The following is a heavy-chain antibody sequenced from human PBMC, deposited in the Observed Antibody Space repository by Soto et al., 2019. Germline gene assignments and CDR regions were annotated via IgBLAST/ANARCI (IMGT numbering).Heavy chain of an antibody. J-gene: IGHJ4*02. CDR3: ARVQGGSTSSRYIFDY. CDR2: IYYSGST. Sequence: TSETLSLTCTVSGGSISSYYWSWIRQPPGKGLEWIGYIYYSGSTNYNPSLKSRVTISVDTSKNQFSLKLSSVTAADTAVYYCARVQGGSTSSRYIFDYWGQGTLVTVSS. V-gene: IGHV4-59*08. CDR1: GGSISSYY. D-gene: IGHD2-2*01.